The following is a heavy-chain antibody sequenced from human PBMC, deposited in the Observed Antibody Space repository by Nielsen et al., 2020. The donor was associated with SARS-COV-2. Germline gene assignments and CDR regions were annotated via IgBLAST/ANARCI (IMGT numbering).Heavy chain of an antibody. V-gene: IGHV1-18*01. J-gene: IGHJ3*02. CDR3: AREILVGAWPEAFDI. CDR2: VSTHNGNT. Sequence: ASVKVSCKASGYTFTTYGISWVRQAPGQGLEWMGRVSTHNGNTNYVQKLQGRITMTTDTSTSTAYMELRSLRSDDTAVYYCAREILVGAWPEAFDIWGQGTMVTVSS. D-gene: IGHD1-26*01. CDR1: GYTFTTYG.